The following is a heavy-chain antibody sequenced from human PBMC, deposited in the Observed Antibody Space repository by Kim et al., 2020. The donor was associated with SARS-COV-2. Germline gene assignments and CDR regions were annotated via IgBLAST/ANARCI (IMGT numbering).Heavy chain of an antibody. Sequence: DYADSVKSRVTTHTDTSKNQFSLQLNSVTPEDTAVYYCARDTPGQKPFDIWGQGTMVAVSS. V-gene: IGHV6-1*01. CDR3: ARDTPGQKPFDI. J-gene: IGHJ3*02.